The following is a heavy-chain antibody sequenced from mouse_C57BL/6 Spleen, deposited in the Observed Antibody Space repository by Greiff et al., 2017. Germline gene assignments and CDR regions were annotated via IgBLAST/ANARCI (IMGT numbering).Heavy chain of an antibody. D-gene: IGHD2-12*01. J-gene: IGHJ4*01. Sequence: QVQLQQSGPGLVQPSQSLSITCTVSGFSLTSYGVHWVRQSTGKGLEWLGVIWSGGSTDYNAAFISRLSISKDNSKSQVFFKMNSLQADDTAIYYCARYLRGYAMDYWGQGTSVTVSS. V-gene: IGHV2-2*01. CDR2: IWSGGST. CDR3: ARYLRGYAMDY. CDR1: GFSLTSYG.